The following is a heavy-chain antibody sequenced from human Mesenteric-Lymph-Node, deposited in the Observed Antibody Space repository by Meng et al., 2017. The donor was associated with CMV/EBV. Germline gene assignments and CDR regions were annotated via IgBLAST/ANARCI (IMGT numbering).Heavy chain of an antibody. V-gene: IGHV1-69*05. D-gene: IGHD5-18*01. CDR1: GGTFSSYA. CDR3: ARARIQLWSNYYYYGMDA. J-gene: IGHJ6*02. Sequence: SVKVSCKASGGTFSSYAISWVRQAPGQGLEWMGGIIPIFGTANYAQKFQGRVTITTDESTSTAYMELSSLRSEDTAVYYCARARIQLWSNYYYYGMDAWGQGTTVTVSS. CDR2: IIPIFGTA.